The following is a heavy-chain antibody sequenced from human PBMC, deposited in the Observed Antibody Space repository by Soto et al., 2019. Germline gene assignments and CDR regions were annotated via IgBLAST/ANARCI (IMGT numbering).Heavy chain of an antibody. J-gene: IGHJ3*02. Sequence: SQTLSLTCAISGDSVSSNSVTWNWVRQSPSRGLEWLGRTYYRSKWHNDYAVSVRSRITINPDTSENQFSLHLRSVTPEDTAVYFGACSSTSNAFDIWGPETMVTVSS. V-gene: IGHV6-1*01. CDR1: GDSVSSNSVT. CDR3: ACSSTSNAFDI. CDR2: TYYRSKWHN. D-gene: IGHD6-13*01.